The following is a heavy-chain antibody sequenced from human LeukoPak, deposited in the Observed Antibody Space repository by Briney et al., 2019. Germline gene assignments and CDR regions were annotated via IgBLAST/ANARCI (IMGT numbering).Heavy chain of an antibody. V-gene: IGHV3-21*01. CDR1: GFTFSSYW. CDR3: ARDGTALGYCSSTSCYTEYNWFDP. Sequence: GGCLRLSCAASGFTFSSYWMSWVRQAPGKGLEWVSSISSSSSYIYYADSVKGRFTISRDNAKNSLYLQMNSLRAEDTAVYYCARDGTALGYCSSTSCYTEYNWFDPWGQGTLVTVSS. CDR2: ISSSSSYI. J-gene: IGHJ5*02. D-gene: IGHD2-2*02.